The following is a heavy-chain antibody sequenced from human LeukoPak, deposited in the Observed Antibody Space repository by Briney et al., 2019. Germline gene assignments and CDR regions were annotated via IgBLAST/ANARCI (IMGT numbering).Heavy chain of an antibody. CDR2: INPNSGGT. Sequence: ASVKVSCKASGCTLTAYYIHWVRQAPGQGLEWMGRINPNSGGTNYAQKFQGRVTMTRDTSISTAYMELSRLKSDDTAVYYCASVTYYDSSGYYLGDYWGQGTLVTVS. CDR1: GCTLTAYY. D-gene: IGHD3-22*01. J-gene: IGHJ4*02. CDR3: ASVTYYDSSGYYLGDY. V-gene: IGHV1-2*06.